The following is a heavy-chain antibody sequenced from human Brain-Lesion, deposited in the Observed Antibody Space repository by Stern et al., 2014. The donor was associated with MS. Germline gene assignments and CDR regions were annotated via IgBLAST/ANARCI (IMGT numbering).Heavy chain of an antibody. J-gene: IGHJ4*02. D-gene: IGHD1-26*01. CDR1: GYTLTELS. CDR2: FDPEDGET. Sequence: QVQLVQSGAEVKKPGASVKVSCKVSGYTLTELSMHWVRQAPRKGLEWMGGFDPEDGETIYEQKLQGRVTMTEDTSTDTAYMELSSLRSEDTAVYYCATLSPGAGGNYYRHFDYWGQGTLVTVSS. V-gene: IGHV1-24*01. CDR3: ATLSPGAGGNYYRHFDY.